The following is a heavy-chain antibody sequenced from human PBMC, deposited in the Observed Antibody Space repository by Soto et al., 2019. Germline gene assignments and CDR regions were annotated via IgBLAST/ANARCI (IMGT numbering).Heavy chain of an antibody. CDR1: GFSFASFA. CDR2: ISGSDGKT. Sequence: DVRLAESGGGLGKPGGSLRLSGTTSGFSFASFAMTWVRQAPGKGLEWVATISGSDGKTYYADSVKGRFSISRDTSRNTLYLQMNSLRADDTAIYYCAKWSYLDYWGQGTRVTVSS. J-gene: IGHJ4*02. CDR3: AKWSYLDY. V-gene: IGHV3-23*04. D-gene: IGHD3-3*01.